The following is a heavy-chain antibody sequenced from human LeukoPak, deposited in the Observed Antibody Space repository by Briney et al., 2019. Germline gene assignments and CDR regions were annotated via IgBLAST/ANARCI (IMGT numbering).Heavy chain of an antibody. J-gene: IGHJ5*02. CDR1: GGSFSGYY. CDR2: INHSGST. Sequence: SETLSLTCAVYGGSFSGYYWSWIRQPPGKGLEWIGEINHSGSTNYNPSLKSRVTISVDTSKNQFSLRLSSVTAADTAVYYCARVVMYYYGSGSPNWFDPWGQGTLVTVSS. D-gene: IGHD3-10*01. V-gene: IGHV4-34*01. CDR3: ARVVMYYYGSGSPNWFDP.